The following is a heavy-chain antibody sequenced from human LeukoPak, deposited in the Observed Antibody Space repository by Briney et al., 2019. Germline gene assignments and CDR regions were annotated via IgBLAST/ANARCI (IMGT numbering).Heavy chain of an antibody. CDR3: ARKPIINNAWYYFDY. CDR1: GYSISSGYY. J-gene: IGHJ4*02. Sequence: SETLSLTCTVSGYSISSGYYWGWIRQPPGKRLEWVGSIHSSGNTYYNPTLKSRVTISVDTSKNQFSLKLSSVTAADTAVYYCARKPIINNAWYYFDYWGQGTLVTVS. V-gene: IGHV4-38-2*02. D-gene: IGHD1/OR15-1a*01. CDR2: IHSSGNT.